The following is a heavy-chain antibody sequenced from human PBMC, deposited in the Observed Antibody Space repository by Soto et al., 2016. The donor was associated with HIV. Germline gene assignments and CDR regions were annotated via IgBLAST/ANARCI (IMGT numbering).Heavy chain of an antibody. CDR1: VPPSIISS. V-gene: IGHV4-59*03. D-gene: IGHD2-8*01. CDR2: SLTMGSP. Sequence: VQLQESGPGTGEAFGGPCPSPALSLVPPSIISSGVGSGSPQGRDWSSLGISLTMGSPKYNSSFESRVTISGDTSKKQFSLRLDSVTAADTAVYYCSTLTSGVFDYWGQGVLVVVSS. J-gene: IGHJ4*02. CDR3: STLTSGVFDY.